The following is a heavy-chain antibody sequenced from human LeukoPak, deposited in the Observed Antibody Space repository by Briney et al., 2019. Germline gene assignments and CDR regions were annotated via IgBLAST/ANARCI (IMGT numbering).Heavy chain of an antibody. D-gene: IGHD1-26*01. CDR2: ISAYNGNT. CDR3: ARDYGIPFFDY. J-gene: IGHJ4*02. V-gene: IGHV1-18*01. Sequence: ASVNVSCKASGYTFTSYGISWVRQAPGQGLEWMGWISAYNGNTNYSQKLQGRVTMTTDTSTSTAYMELRRLRSDDTAVYYCARDYGIPFFDYWGQGTLVTVSS. CDR1: GYTFTSYG.